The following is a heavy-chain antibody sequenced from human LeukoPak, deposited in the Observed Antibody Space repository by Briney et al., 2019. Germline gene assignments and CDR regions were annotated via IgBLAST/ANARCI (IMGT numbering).Heavy chain of an antibody. CDR1: GYTFTSYY. CDR2: INPSGGST. CDR3: ARVGSSWHISGLMFFDY. D-gene: IGHD6-13*01. Sequence: ASVKVSCKASGYTFTSYYMHWVRQAPGQGLEWMGIINPSGGSTSYAQKFQGRVTMTTDTSTSTAYMELRSLRSDDTAVYYCARVGSSWHISGLMFFDYWGQGTLVTVSS. J-gene: IGHJ4*02. V-gene: IGHV1-46*01.